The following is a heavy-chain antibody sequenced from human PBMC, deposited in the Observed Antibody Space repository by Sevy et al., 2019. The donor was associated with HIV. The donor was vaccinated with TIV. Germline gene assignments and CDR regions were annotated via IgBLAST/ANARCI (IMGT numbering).Heavy chain of an antibody. V-gene: IGHV4-59*02. CDR2: IWYSGRT. D-gene: IGHD3-22*01. Sequence: SETLSLTCTVSGDSVSSSYWTWIRQPPGKGLEWIGYIWYSGRTNYNSSLRSRVTISLDTSNNHFSLKLSSVTSADTAVYYCAEMEDLLPLLWGHGTLVTVSS. J-gene: IGHJ4*01. CDR1: GDSVSSSY. CDR3: AEMEDLLPLL.